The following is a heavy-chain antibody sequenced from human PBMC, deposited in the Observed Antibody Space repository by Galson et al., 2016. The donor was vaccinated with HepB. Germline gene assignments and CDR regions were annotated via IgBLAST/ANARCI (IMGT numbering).Heavy chain of an antibody. CDR1: GYSFAFYW. V-gene: IGHV5-51*01. CDR2: IYPSDSDT. J-gene: IGHJ4*02. D-gene: IGHD6-6*01. Sequence: QSGAEVKKPGESLKISCQGSGYSFAFYWIGWVRQMPGKGLEWMGIIYPSDSDTRYSPSFQGQVTISADKSIRTAYLQWSSLKASDTAIYYCARHFGSSVAGGFDCWGQGTLVTVSS. CDR3: ARHFGSSVAGGFDC.